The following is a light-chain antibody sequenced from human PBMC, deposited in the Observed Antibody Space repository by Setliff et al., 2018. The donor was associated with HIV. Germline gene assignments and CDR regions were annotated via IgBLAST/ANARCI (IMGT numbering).Light chain of an antibody. J-gene: IGKJ4*01. CDR2: DAS. Sequence: DIQMTQSPASLSASVGDRVTITCQASQDISYKLNWYQQKAGKAPKLLIYDASNLGTGVPSRFTGSGSGTDFTVTISSLQPEDIATYYCHQYSNLPLTFGGGTK. V-gene: IGKV1-33*01. CDR1: QDISYK. CDR3: HQYSNLPLT.